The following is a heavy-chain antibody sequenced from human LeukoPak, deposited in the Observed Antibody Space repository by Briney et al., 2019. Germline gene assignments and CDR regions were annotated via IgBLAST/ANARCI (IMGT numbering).Heavy chain of an antibody. V-gene: IGHV3-48*03. CDR2: ISNSGTAI. CDR1: GFTFSSYE. CDR3: ARATIFGVETFDY. Sequence: GGSLRLSCAASGFTFSSYEMNWVRQAPGKGLEWVSYISNSGTAIYYADSVKGRFTIPRDNAKNTLYLQMNSLRAEDTAVYYCARATIFGVETFDYWGQGTLVTVSS. J-gene: IGHJ4*02. D-gene: IGHD3-3*01.